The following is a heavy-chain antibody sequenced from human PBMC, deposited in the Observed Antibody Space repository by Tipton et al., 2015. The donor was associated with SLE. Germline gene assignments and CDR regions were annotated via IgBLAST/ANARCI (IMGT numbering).Heavy chain of an antibody. Sequence: TLSLTCTVSGGSIRSSRHFWGWIRQPPGKGLEWIGVLYYSGNTYYNPSLKSPVTLSIDTSKNQFSLKMRSVTAADTAVYFCARGYCSDGVCYGFGFFDYWGQGTLVTASS. CDR3: ARGYCSDGVCYGFGFFDY. V-gene: IGHV4-39*07. CDR1: GGSIRSSRHF. CDR2: LYYSGNT. J-gene: IGHJ4*02. D-gene: IGHD2-8*01.